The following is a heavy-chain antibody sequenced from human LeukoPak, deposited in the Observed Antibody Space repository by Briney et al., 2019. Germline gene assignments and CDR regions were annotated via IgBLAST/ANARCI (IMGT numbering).Heavy chain of an antibody. CDR3: ARGSLGAFDI. V-gene: IGHV4-34*01. CDR1: GGSFSGYY. J-gene: IGHJ3*02. D-gene: IGHD7-27*01. CDR2: INHSGST. Sequence: SETLSLTCAVYGGSFSGYYWSWIRQPPGKGLEWIGEINHSGSTNYNPSLKSRVTISVDTSKNQFSLKLSSVTAADTAVYYCARGSLGAFDIWGQGTMVTVSS.